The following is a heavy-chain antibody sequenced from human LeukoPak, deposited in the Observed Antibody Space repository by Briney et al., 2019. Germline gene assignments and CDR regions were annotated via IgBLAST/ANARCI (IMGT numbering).Heavy chain of an antibody. V-gene: IGHV4-31*03. CDR2: IYYSGST. CDR3: ARYQLLPFDAFDI. D-gene: IGHD2-2*01. J-gene: IGHJ3*02. CDR1: GGSISSGGYY. Sequence: SPETLSLTCTVSGGSISSGGYYWSWIRQHPGKGLEWMGYIYYSGSTYNNPSPKSRVTISVYTSKTQFSLKLRSVTAADTAVSYCARYQLLPFDAFDIWGQGTMVTVSS.